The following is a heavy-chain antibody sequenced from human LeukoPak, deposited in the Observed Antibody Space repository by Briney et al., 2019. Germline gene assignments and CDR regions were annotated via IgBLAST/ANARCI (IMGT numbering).Heavy chain of an antibody. CDR2: IYYSGST. V-gene: IGHV4-39*07. CDR1: GGSISSSSYY. J-gene: IGHJ6*02. Sequence: SETLSLTCTVSGGSISSSSYYWGWIRQPPGKGLEWIGSIYYSGSTYYNPSLKSRVTISVDTSKNQFSLKLSSVTAADTAVYYCARDIGYCSSTSCYPESGVDVWGQGTTVTVSS. CDR3: ARDIGYCSSTSCYPESGVDV. D-gene: IGHD2-2*01.